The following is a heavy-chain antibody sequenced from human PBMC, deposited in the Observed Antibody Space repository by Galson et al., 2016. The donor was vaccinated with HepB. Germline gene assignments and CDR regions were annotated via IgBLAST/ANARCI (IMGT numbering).Heavy chain of an antibody. D-gene: IGHD3-3*01. V-gene: IGHV4-59*02. CDR1: GVSVSSLY. CDR3: ARGGYDFWSGPGSGWFDP. CDR2: IYYSGIT. Sequence: ETLSLTCTVSGVSVSSLYLSWIRQPPGKGLEWIGYIYYSGITNYNPSLKSRVTISVDTSKNQFSLKLSSVTAADTAVYYCARGGYDFWSGPGSGWFDPWGQGTLVTVSS. J-gene: IGHJ5*02.